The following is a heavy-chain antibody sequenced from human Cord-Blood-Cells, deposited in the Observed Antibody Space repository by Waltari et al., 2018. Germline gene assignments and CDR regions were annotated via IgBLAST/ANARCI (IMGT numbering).Heavy chain of an antibody. CDR3: ATGQRGSYFSDFDY. CDR2: FDPEDGET. D-gene: IGHD1-26*01. Sequence: QVQRVQSGAEVQKPGAPVNDACKVAGYTLSELPLTRARQAPGKGLEWMGGFDPEDGETIYAQKFQGRVTMTEDTSTDTAYMELSSLRSEDTAVYYCATGQRGSYFSDFDYWGQGTLVTVSS. J-gene: IGHJ4*02. CDR1: GYTLSELP. V-gene: IGHV1-24*01.